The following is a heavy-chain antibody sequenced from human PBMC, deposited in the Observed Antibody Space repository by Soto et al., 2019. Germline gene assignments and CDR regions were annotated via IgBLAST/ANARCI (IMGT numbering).Heavy chain of an antibody. Sequence: EASVTVSCTASGGTFSSYTISWVRQAPGRGLEWMGRIIPILGIANYAQKFQGRVTITADKSTSTAYMELSSLRSEDTAVYYCARDGPPDYGDYDFDYWGQGTLITAPQ. V-gene: IGHV1-69*04. CDR2: IIPILGIA. D-gene: IGHD4-17*01. CDR3: ARDGPPDYGDYDFDY. CDR1: GGTFSSYT. J-gene: IGHJ4*02.